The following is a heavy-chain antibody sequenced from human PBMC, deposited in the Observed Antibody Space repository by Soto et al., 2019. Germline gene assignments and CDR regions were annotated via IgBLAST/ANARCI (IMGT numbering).Heavy chain of an antibody. J-gene: IGHJ4*02. CDR3: ARDLGGWPDH. CDR2: INAGNGNT. D-gene: IGHD6-19*01. Sequence: QVQLVQSGAEVKKPGASVKVSCKASGYTFTSYAIHWVRQAPGQRLEWMGWINAGNGNTKYSQKFQDRVTITRDTSDSKAYMELSSLRSADTLVYYSARDLGGWPDHWGKGTMVTVSS. CDR1: GYTFTSYA. V-gene: IGHV1-3*01.